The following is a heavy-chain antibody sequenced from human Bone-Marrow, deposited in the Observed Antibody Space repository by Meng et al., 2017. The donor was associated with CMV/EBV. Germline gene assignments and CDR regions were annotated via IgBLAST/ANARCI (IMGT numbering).Heavy chain of an antibody. CDR1: GFTFSSYE. J-gene: IGHJ5*02. Sequence: GESLKISCAASGFTFSSYEMNWVRQAPGKGLEWVSYISSSGSTIYYADSVKGRFTISRDNAKNSLYLQMNSLRAEDTAVYYGASLGYCSSTSCYFGSWSDPWGQGTLVAVSS. V-gene: IGHV3-48*03. D-gene: IGHD2-2*01. CDR2: ISSSGSTI. CDR3: ASLGYCSSTSCYFGSWSDP.